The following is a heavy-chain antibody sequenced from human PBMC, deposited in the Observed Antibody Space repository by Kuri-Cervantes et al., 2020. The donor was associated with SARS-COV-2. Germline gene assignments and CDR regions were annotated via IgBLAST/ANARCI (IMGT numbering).Heavy chain of an antibody. D-gene: IGHD3-10*01. CDR1: GFTFSSYA. Sequence: GGSLRLSCAASGFTFSSYAMHWVRQAPGKGLEWVAVISYDGSNKYYADSVKGRFTISRDNSKNTLYLQMNSLRAEDTAVYYCARGELLLWFGELSYDNWFDPWGQGTLVTVSS. J-gene: IGHJ5*02. CDR2: ISYDGSNK. V-gene: IGHV3-30-3*01. CDR3: ARGELLLWFGELSYDNWFDP.